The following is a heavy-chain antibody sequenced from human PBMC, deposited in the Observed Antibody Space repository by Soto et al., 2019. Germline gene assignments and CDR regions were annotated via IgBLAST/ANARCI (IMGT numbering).Heavy chain of an antibody. J-gene: IGHJ5*02. CDR1: GGSISSGGYS. V-gene: IGHV4-30-2*01. CDR3: ARVPDR. Sequence: SETLSVTCAVSGGSISSGGYSWSWIRQPPGKGLEWIGYIYHSGSTYYNPSLKSRVTISVDRSKNQFSLKLSSVTAADTAVYYCARVPDRWGQGTLVTVSS. CDR2: IYHSGST. D-gene: IGHD2-2*01.